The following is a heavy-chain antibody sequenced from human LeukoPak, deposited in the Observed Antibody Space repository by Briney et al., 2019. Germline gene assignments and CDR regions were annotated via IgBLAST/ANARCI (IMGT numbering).Heavy chain of an antibody. CDR2: ISYSGST. J-gene: IGHJ4*02. Sequence: SETLSLTCTVSGGSISSGFYWSWIRQHPGKGLEWIGYISYSGSTYYNPSLKSRLTISVDTSKNQFSLKLSSVTAADTAVYYCARRWAAADLYYFDYWGQGTLVTVSS. D-gene: IGHD6-13*01. CDR1: GGSISSGFY. V-gene: IGHV4-31*03. CDR3: ARRWAAADLYYFDY.